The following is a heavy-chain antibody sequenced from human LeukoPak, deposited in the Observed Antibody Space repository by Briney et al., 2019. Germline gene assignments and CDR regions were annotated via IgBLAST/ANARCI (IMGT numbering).Heavy chain of an antibody. CDR3: ARDSSAYYDSSGYYFPDY. CDR1: GFTFSSYG. J-gene: IGHJ4*02. Sequence: PVGALRLSCAASGFTFSSYGMHWVRQAPGKGREWVAVIWYDGSNKYYADSVKGRFTISRDNSKNTLYLQMNSLRAEDTAVYYCARDSSAYYDSSGYYFPDYWGQGTLVTVSS. CDR2: IWYDGSNK. D-gene: IGHD3-22*01. V-gene: IGHV3-33*01.